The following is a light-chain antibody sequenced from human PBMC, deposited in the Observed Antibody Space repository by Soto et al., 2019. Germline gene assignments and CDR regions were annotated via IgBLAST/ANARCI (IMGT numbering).Light chain of an antibody. CDR3: QQYGSSQS. CDR2: GAS. J-gene: IGKJ1*01. V-gene: IGKV3-20*01. CDR1: QRVSSSY. Sequence: EIVLTQSPGTLSLSPGETATLSCRSTQRVSSSYLAWYQQQPGNAPRLLIYGASSGATGFPDMFSGSGCGTGLTLTISRLEPEDFAVYYCQQYGSSQSFGQGTKVEIK.